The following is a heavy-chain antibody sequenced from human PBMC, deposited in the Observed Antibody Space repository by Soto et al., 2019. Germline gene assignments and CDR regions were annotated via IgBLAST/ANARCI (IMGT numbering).Heavy chain of an antibody. CDR3: ASYDFWNDPADV. D-gene: IGHD3-3*01. V-gene: IGHV3-30-3*01. CDR2: ISYDGSNK. J-gene: IGHJ6*02. Sequence: QVQLVESGGGVVQPGRSLRLSCAASGFTFSSYAMHWVRQAPGKGLEWVAVISYDGSNKYYADSMKGRFTISRDNSKNTLYLQMNSLRAEDTAVYYCASYDFWNDPADVWGQGTTVTVSS. CDR1: GFTFSSYA.